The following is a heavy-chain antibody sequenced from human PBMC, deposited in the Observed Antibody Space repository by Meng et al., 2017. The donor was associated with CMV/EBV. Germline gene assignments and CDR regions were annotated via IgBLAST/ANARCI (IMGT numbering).Heavy chain of an antibody. J-gene: IGHJ4*02. V-gene: IGHV3-21*01. D-gene: IGHD6-13*01. CDR2: ISSSSSYI. Sequence: VRLVEAGGGLVKPGGSLRLSLAASGFTFSSYSMNWVRQAPGKGLEWVSSISSSSSYIYYADSVKGRFTISRDNAKNSLYLQMNSLRAEDTAVYYCARVGIAAAGKGGFDYWGQGTLVTVSS. CDR3: ARVGIAAAGKGGFDY. CDR1: GFTFSSYS.